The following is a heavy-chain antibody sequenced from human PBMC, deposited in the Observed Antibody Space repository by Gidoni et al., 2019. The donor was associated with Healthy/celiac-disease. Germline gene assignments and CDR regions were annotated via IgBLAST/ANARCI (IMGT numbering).Heavy chain of an antibody. Sequence: EVQLLESGGGLVQPGGSLRLSCAASGFTFSSYAMRWVRQAPGKGLEWVSAISGSGGSTYYADSVQGRFTISRDNSKNTLYLQMNSLRAEDTAVYYCAISSSWVFDYWGQGTLVTVSS. CDR1: GFTFSSYA. J-gene: IGHJ4*02. V-gene: IGHV3-23*01. CDR2: ISGSGGST. CDR3: AISSSWVFDY. D-gene: IGHD6-13*01.